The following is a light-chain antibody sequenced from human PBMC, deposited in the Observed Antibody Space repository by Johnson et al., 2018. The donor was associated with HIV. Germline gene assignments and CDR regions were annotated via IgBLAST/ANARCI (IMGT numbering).Light chain of an antibody. CDR3: GTWDSSLGAQYV. V-gene: IGLV1-51*01. CDR1: SSNIGNNY. J-gene: IGLJ1*01. CDR2: DNN. Sequence: QSVLTQPPSVSAAPGQKVTISCSGSSSNIGNNYVSWYQQLPGTAPKLLISDNNKRPSGIPDRFSGSKSGTSATLVISGLQTGDEADYYCGTWDSSLGAQYVFGSGTKVTVL.